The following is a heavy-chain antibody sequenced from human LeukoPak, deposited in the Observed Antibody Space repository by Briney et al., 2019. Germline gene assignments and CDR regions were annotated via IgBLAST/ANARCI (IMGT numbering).Heavy chain of an antibody. CDR1: GGSFSGYY. CDR2: INHSGST. D-gene: IGHD3-9*01. J-gene: IGHJ5*02. Sequence: PSETLSLTCAVYGGSFSGYYWSWIRQPPGKGLEWIGEINHSGSTNYNPSLKSRVTISVDTSKNQFSLKLSSGTAADTAVYYCARGTYDILTGYPNWFDPWGQGTLVTVSS. CDR3: ARGTYDILTGYPNWFDP. V-gene: IGHV4-34*01.